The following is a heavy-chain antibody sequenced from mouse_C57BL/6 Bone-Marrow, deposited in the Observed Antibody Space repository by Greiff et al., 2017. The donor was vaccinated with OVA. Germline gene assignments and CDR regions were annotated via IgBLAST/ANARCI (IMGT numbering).Heavy chain of an antibody. CDR3: ARGGTSPFAY. CDR2: INPSTGGT. Sequence: EVKLVESGPELVKPGASVKISCKASGYSFTGYYMNWVKQSPEKSLEWIGEINPSTGGTTYNQKFKAKATLTVDKSSSTAYMQLKGLTSEDSAVYYCARGGTSPFAYGGEGTLVTVSA. V-gene: IGHV1-42*01. J-gene: IGHJ3*01. CDR1: GYSFTGYY. D-gene: IGHD3-3*01.